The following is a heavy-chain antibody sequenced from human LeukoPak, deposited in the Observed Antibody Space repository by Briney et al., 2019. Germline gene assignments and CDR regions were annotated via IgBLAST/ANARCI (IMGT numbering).Heavy chain of an antibody. CDR2: IIPILGIA. CDR1: GGTFSSYT. D-gene: IGHD6-13*01. Sequence: SVKVSCKASGGTFSSYTISWVRQAPGQGLEWMGRIIPILGIANYAQKFQGRVTMTRDTSISTAYMELSRLRSDDTAVYYCAIAPPIAAAGSIYFQHWGQGTLVTVSS. CDR3: AIAPPIAAAGSIYFQH. V-gene: IGHV1-69*02. J-gene: IGHJ1*01.